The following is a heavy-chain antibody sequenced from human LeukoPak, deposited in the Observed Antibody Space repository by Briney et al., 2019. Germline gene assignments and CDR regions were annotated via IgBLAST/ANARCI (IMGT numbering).Heavy chain of an antibody. CDR3: ARGNYYGSGSYPI. J-gene: IGHJ4*02. D-gene: IGHD3-10*01. V-gene: IGHV4-61*02. Sequence: PSETLSLTCTVSGGSISSSSYYWSWIRQPAGKGLEWIGRIYTSGSTNYNPSLKSRVTISVDTSKNQFSLKLSSVTAADTAVYYCARGNYYGSGSYPIWGQGTLVTVSS. CDR2: IYTSGST. CDR1: GGSISSSSYY.